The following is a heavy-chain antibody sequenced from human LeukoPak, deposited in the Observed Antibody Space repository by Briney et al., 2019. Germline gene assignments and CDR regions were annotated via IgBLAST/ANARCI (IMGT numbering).Heavy chain of an antibody. CDR1: GYTFTGYY. Sequence: ASVKVSCKASGYTFTGYYMHWVRQAPGRGLEWMGWINPNSGGTNYAQKFQGRVTMTRDTSISTAYMELSRLRSDDTAVYYCARDAVEYCSSTSCSGPYYYYMDVWGKGTTVTVSS. CDR2: INPNSGGT. V-gene: IGHV1-2*02. CDR3: ARDAVEYCSSTSCSGPYYYYMDV. J-gene: IGHJ6*03. D-gene: IGHD2-2*01.